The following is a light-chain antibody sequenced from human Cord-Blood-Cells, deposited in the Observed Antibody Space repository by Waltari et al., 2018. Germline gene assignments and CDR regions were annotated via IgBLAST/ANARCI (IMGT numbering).Light chain of an antibody. CDR1: SSNIREGYD. J-gene: IGLJ2*01. CDR2: GNS. Sequence: QSVLTPPPSVSGAPGQRVTISCTGSSSNIREGYDVHWYQQLPGTAPKLLIHGNSNRPSGVPDRFSGSKSGTSASLAITGLQAEDEADYYCQSYDSSLSGSVFGGGTKLTVL. V-gene: IGLV1-40*01. CDR3: QSYDSSLSGSV.